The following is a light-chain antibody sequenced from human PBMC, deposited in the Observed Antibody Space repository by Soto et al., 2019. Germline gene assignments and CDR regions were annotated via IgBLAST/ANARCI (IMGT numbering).Light chain of an antibody. V-gene: IGKV3-20*01. Sequence: VLTQSPGTLSLSPGERATLPCRASQSVSSVYLAWYQQRPGQAPSLLMYGASSRATGTPERFSGSGSGTDFTLTISRLEPEDFAVYYCQQYGSSPRTFGQGTKVDIK. CDR2: GAS. CDR1: QSVSSVY. J-gene: IGKJ1*01. CDR3: QQYGSSPRT.